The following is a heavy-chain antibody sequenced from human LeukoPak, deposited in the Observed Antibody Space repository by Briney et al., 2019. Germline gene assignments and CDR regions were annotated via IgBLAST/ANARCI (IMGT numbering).Heavy chain of an antibody. J-gene: IGHJ4*02. CDR2: ISYDGSNK. Sequence: GGSLRLSCAASEFTFSNFAMSWVRQAPGKGLEWVAVISYDGSNKYYADSVKGRFTISRDNSKNTLYLQMNSLRAEDTAVYYCARDGDGYKFYYFDYWGQGTLVTVSS. D-gene: IGHD5-24*01. CDR3: ARDGDGYKFYYFDY. CDR1: EFTFSNFA. V-gene: IGHV3-30-3*01.